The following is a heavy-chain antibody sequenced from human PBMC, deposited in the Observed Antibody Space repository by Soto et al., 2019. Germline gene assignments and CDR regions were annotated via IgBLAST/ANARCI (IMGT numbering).Heavy chain of an antibody. CDR2: IYTGGST. D-gene: IGHD1-26*01. CDR1: VFTFSSNY. Sequence: GGSLILSCAASVFTFSSNYMSWFRQGPGKGLEWVSVIYTGGSTYYTDSVKGRFTTSRDNSKNTLYLQMNSLNIEDSAVYYCSGAESPDTAYFSLYWGQGTPVTVSS. V-gene: IGHV3-53*05. J-gene: IGHJ4*02. CDR3: SGAESPDTAYFSLY.